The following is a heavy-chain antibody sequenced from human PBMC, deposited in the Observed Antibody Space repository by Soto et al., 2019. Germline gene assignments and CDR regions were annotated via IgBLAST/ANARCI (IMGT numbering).Heavy chain of an antibody. D-gene: IGHD3-10*01. J-gene: IGHJ3*02. Sequence: EGQLVEFAGGLVKPGGSLRLSCAASGFSFSIYSYNWVRQAPGKGLEWLSYISPAGSSIYYADSVKGRFTISRDSARDSVYLQMNSLRAEDTAVYYCAKDRGGSGAFDIWGQGTMVTVSS. CDR2: ISPAGSSI. V-gene: IGHV3-48*01. CDR1: GFSFSIYS. CDR3: AKDRGGSGAFDI.